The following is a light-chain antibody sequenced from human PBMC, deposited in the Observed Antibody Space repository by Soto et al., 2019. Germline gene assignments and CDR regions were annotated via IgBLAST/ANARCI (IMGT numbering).Light chain of an antibody. CDR2: AAS. CDR1: QTISNY. J-gene: IGKJ3*01. CDR3: QKTYSTPFT. V-gene: IGKV1-39*01. Sequence: DIQMTQSPSSLSASVGDRVTITCRASQTISNYLNWYQEKPGKAPKLLIYAASNLQSGVPSRFSGSGSGTEFTITISNLQPEDFATYYCQKTYSTPFTFGPGTNVDI.